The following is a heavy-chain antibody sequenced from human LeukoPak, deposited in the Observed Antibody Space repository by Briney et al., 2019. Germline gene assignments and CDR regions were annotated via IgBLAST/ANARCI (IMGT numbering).Heavy chain of an antibody. CDR2: ISAYNGNT. Sequence: GSSVKVSCKASGYTFTSYGISWVRQAPGQGLEWMGWISAYNGNTNYAQKLQGGVTMTTDTSTSTAYMELRSLRSDDTAVYYCARDRAEMATILRAHRYFDYWGQGTLVTVSS. CDR3: ARDRAEMATILRAHRYFDY. V-gene: IGHV1-18*01. D-gene: IGHD5-24*01. J-gene: IGHJ4*02. CDR1: GYTFTSYG.